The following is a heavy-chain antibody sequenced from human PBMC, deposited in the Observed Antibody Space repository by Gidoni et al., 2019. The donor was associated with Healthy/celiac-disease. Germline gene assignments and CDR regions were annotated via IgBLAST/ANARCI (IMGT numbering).Heavy chain of an antibody. V-gene: IGHV3-33*01. J-gene: IGHJ4*02. Sequence: QVQLVESGGGVVQPGRSLRLSCAASGFTFSSYGMHWVRQAPGKGLEWVAVIWYDGSNKYYADSVKGRFTISRDNSKNTLYLQMNSLRAEDTAVYYCARERYDYGDSTYFDYWGQGTLVTVSS. CDR2: IWYDGSNK. CDR3: ARERYDYGDSTYFDY. CDR1: GFTFSSYG. D-gene: IGHD4-17*01.